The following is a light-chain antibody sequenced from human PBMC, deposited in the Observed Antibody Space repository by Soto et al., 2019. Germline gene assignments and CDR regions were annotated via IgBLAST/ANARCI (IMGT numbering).Light chain of an antibody. V-gene: IGLV3-9*01. Sequence: SYELTQPLSVSVALGQTAAITCGGSHIGDENVHWYQQKPGQAPVLVIFRDSNRPSGIPERFSGSNSGNTATLTISSAQAVDEADYFCQVSDSDSVVFGGGTQLTVL. CDR2: RDS. CDR3: QVSDSDSVV. CDR1: HIGDEN. J-gene: IGLJ2*01.